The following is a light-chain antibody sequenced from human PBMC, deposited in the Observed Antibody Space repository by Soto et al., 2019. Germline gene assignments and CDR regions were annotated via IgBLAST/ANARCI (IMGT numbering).Light chain of an antibody. V-gene: IGKV3-20*01. J-gene: IGKJ4*01. CDR3: HQYGSSPLT. CDR1: QSTTSKY. Sequence: EIVLTQSPGTLSLSPGERATLSCRASQSTTSKYLAWYQQKPGQSPRLLIYGASSRATGIPDRFSGSGSGTDFTLAISRLEPEDFAMYYCHQYGSSPLTFGGGTKVEI. CDR2: GAS.